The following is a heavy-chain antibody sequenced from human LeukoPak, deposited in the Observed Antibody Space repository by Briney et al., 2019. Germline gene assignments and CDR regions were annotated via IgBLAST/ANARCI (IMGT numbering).Heavy chain of an antibody. CDR2: IYYSGST. Sequence: PSETLSLTCTVSGGSISSSSYYWGWIRQPPGKGLEWIGSIYYSGSTYYNPSLKSRVTISVDTSKNQFSLKLSSVTAADTAVYYCAREGIAAALRFDPWGQGTVVRVFS. J-gene: IGHJ5*02. V-gene: IGHV4-39*02. CDR3: AREGIAAALRFDP. D-gene: IGHD6-13*01. CDR1: GGSISSSSYY.